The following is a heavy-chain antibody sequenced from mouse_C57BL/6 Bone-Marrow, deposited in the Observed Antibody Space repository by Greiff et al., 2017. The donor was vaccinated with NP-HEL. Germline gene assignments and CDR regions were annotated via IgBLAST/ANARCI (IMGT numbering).Heavy chain of an antibody. CDR3: ARVPPLYYYGSSYFDY. J-gene: IGHJ2*01. V-gene: IGHV1-81*01. D-gene: IGHD1-1*01. CDR2: IYPRSGNT. Sequence: VQRVESGAELARPGASVKLSCKASGYTFTSYGISWVKQRTGQGLEWIGEIYPRSGNTYYNEKFKGKATLTADKSSSTAYMELRSLTSEDSAVYFCARVPPLYYYGSSYFDYWGQGTTLTVSS. CDR1: GYTFTSYG.